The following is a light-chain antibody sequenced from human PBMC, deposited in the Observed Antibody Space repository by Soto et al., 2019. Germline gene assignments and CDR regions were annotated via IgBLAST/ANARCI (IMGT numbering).Light chain of an antibody. Sequence: DIVLTQSPATLSLSPGDRATLSCRASQSVGTSLAWYKQQPGQAPRLLIHDAAYRASGIPERFRGSGSGTAFSLSISSLEPDDVAVYYCQRRSNWPRSFGRGTKGEV. CDR3: QRRSNWPRS. V-gene: IGKV3-11*01. CDR1: QSVGTS. CDR2: DAA. J-gene: IGKJ1*01.